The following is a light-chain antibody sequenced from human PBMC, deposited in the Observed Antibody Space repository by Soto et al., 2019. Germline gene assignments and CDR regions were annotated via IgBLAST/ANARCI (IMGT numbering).Light chain of an antibody. CDR3: QQYGSSPLT. CDR2: GAS. V-gene: IGKV3-20*01. Sequence: IVLTQSPGTLSLSPGERSTLSCRASQSVSSSYLAWYQQKPGQAPRLLIYGASSRATGIPDRFSGSGSGTYFTLTISILEPEDFAVYYCQQYGSSPLTFGGGTKVEIK. J-gene: IGKJ4*01. CDR1: QSVSSSY.